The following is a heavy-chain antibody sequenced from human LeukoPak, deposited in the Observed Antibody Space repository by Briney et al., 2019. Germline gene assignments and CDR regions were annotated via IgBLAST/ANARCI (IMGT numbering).Heavy chain of an antibody. J-gene: IGHJ3*02. Sequence: PSETLSLTCAVYGGSFSGYYWSWIRQPPGKGLEWIGEINHSGSTNYNPSLKSRVTISVDTSKNQFSLKLSSVTAADTAVYYCARWGGDEYAFDIWGQGTMVTVSS. CDR1: GGSFSGYY. CDR2: INHSGST. CDR3: ARWGGDEYAFDI. V-gene: IGHV4-34*01. D-gene: IGHD4-17*01.